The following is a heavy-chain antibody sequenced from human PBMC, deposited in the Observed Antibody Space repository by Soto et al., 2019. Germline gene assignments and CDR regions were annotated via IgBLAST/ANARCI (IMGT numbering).Heavy chain of an antibody. J-gene: IGHJ6*02. D-gene: IGHD3-3*01. CDR2: INAGNGNT. CDR1: GYTFTSYA. V-gene: IGHV1-3*01. Sequence: GASVKVSGKASGYTFTSYAMHWGRQAPGQRLEWMGWINAGNGNTKYSQKFQGRVTITRDTSASTAYMELSSLRSEDTAVYYCATQTRLTYFDFWSAYSYGMDVWGQGTRVTVSS. CDR3: ATQTRLTYFDFWSAYSYGMDV.